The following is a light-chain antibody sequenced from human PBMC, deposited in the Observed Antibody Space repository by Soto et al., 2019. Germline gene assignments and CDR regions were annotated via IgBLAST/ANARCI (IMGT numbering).Light chain of an antibody. Sequence: DIQMTQSPSSLSASIGDRDTITCRASQNINSHLNWYQQKPGKAPKVLIYAASRLQSGVPSRFSGSGSGTEFTLTISSLEPEDFATYYCQQSHITTLFTFGKGTKLEIK. CDR1: QNINSH. CDR3: QQSHITTLFT. V-gene: IGKV1-39*01. CDR2: AAS. J-gene: IGKJ2*01.